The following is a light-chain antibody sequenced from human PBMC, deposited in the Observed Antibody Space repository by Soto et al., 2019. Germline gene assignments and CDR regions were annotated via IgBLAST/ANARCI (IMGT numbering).Light chain of an antibody. CDR1: SGHSTYA. Sequence: QLVLTQSPSASASLGASVKLTCTLSSGHSTYAIAWHQQQPDKGPRYLMKVNSDGSQSKGDGVPDRFSGSSSGADRYLTISSLQSEDEAAYYCQTWDIGTWVFGGGTKVTVL. J-gene: IGLJ3*02. V-gene: IGLV4-69*01. CDR2: VNSDGSQ. CDR3: QTWDIGTWV.